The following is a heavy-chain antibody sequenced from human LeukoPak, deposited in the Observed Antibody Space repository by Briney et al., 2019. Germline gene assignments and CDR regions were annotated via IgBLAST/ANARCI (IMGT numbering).Heavy chain of an antibody. Sequence: SQTLSLTFTVSGGSISSGSYYWSWIRQPAGKGLEWIGRIYTSGSTNYNPSLKSRVTISVDTSKNQFSLKLSSVTAADTAVYYCARAESSGWYFDYWGQGTLVTVSS. J-gene: IGHJ4*02. CDR2: IYTSGST. CDR3: ARAESSGWYFDY. D-gene: IGHD6-19*01. CDR1: GGSISSGSYY. V-gene: IGHV4-61*02.